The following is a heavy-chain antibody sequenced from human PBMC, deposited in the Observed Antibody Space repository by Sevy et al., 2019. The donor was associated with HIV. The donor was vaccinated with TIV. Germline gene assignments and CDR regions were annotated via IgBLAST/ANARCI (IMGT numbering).Heavy chain of an antibody. J-gene: IGHJ5*02. CDR1: GYSISSGYY. Sequence: SETLSLTCAVSGYSISSGYYWGWIRQPPGKGLEWIGSIFHSGSTYYNPSLKCRVTISVDTSKNQFSLKLSSVTAADTAVYFCARTPSSYDSSGRYYPWFDPWGQGTLVTVSS. V-gene: IGHV4-38-2*01. CDR3: ARTPSSYDSSGRYYPWFDP. CDR2: IFHSGST. D-gene: IGHD3-22*01.